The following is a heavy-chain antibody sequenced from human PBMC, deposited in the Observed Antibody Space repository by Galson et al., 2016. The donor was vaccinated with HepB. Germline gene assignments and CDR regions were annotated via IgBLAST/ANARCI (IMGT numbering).Heavy chain of an antibody. V-gene: IGHV3-7*04. CDR3: ARLGHGYNSGFDY. Sequence: SLRLSCAASGFTFSTYWMNWVRQAPGKGLEWVANIKQDGSEKYYVDSVKGRFTISRDNAKNSLFLQLNSLRAEDTAVYYCARLGHGYNSGFDYWGQGALVTVSS. J-gene: IGHJ4*02. D-gene: IGHD5-24*01. CDR1: GFTFSTYW. CDR2: IKQDGSEK.